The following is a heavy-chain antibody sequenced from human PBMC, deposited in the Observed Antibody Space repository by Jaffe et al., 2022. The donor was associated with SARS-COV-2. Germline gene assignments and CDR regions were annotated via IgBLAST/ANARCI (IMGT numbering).Heavy chain of an antibody. CDR3: ARDLGGIAAAGPYYYYGMDV. Sequence: QVQLVESGGGVVQPGRSLRLSCAASGFTFSSYGMHWVRQAPGKGLEWVAVIWYDGSNKYYADSVKGRFTISRDNSKNTLYLQMNSLRAEDTAVYYCARDLGGIAAAGPYYYYGMDVWGQGTTVTVSS. D-gene: IGHD6-13*01. CDR1: GFTFSSYG. J-gene: IGHJ6*02. CDR2: IWYDGSNK. V-gene: IGHV3-33*01.